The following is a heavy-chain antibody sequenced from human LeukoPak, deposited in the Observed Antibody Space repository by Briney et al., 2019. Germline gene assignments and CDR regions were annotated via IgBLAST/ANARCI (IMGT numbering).Heavy chain of an antibody. CDR2: ISYDGSNK. D-gene: IGHD5-18*01. Sequence: GGSLRLSCAASGLTFITYAMHWVRQAPGKGLEWVAVISYDGSNKYYADSVKGRFTISRDNSKNTLYLQMNSLRAEDTAVYYCARERGYSYGTLIDYWGQGTLVTVSS. CDR1: GLTFITYA. CDR3: ARERGYSYGTLIDY. J-gene: IGHJ4*02. V-gene: IGHV3-30*04.